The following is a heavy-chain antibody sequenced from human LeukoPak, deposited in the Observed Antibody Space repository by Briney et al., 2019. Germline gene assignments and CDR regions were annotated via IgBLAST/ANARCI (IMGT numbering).Heavy chain of an antibody. CDR3: ARDRGFRGMYNWFDP. D-gene: IGHD3-10*01. CDR2: ISAYNGNT. V-gene: IGHV1-18*01. Sequence: ASVKVSCKASGYTFTSYGISWVRQAPGQGLEWMGWISAYNGNTNYAQKLQGRVTMTKDTSTSTAYMELRSLRSDDTAVYYCARDRGFRGMYNWFDPWGQGTLVTVSS. J-gene: IGHJ5*02. CDR1: GYTFTSYG.